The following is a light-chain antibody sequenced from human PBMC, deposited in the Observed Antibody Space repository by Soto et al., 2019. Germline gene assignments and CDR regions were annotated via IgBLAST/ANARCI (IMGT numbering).Light chain of an antibody. V-gene: IGKV3-20*01. CDR2: AAS. J-gene: IGKJ1*01. CDR1: QSVANNF. CDR3: HQYGTTPWT. Sequence: EIVLTQSPGTLSLSPGERATLSCRASQSVANNFLAWYQQKPGQAPRLLIFAASKRASDIPARFSGSGSGSDFTLTISRLEPADFAVYYCHQYGTTPWTFGQGIKVEIK.